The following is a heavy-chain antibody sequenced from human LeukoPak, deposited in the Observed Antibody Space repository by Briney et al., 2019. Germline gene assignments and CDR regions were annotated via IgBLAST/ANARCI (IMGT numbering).Heavy chain of an antibody. J-gene: IGHJ6*02. D-gene: IGHD4-11*01. CDR2: IKQDGSEK. CDR1: GFTFSSYW. V-gene: IGHV3-7*01. Sequence: GGSLRLSCAASGFTFSSYWMSWVRQAPGTGLEWVANIKQDGSEKYYVDSVKGRFTISRDNAKNSLYLQMNSLRAEDTAVYYCARAPYSNYDYYYGMDVWGQGTTVTVSS. CDR3: ARAPYSNYDYYYGMDV.